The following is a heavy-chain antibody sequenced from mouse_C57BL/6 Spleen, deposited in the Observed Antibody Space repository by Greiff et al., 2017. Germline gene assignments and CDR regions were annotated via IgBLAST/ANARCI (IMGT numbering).Heavy chain of an antibody. D-gene: IGHD1-1*01. CDR2: IDPEDGET. V-gene: IGHV14-2*01. CDR1: GFNIKDYY. J-gene: IGHJ1*03. CDR3: ARGPYYGSSYGYFDV. Sequence: VQLQQSGAELVKPGASVKLSCTASGFNIKDYYMHWVEQRTEQGLEWIGRIDPEDGETKYAPKFQGKATITADTSSNTAYLQFSSLTSEDTAVYYGARGPYYGSSYGYFDVWGTGTTVTVSS.